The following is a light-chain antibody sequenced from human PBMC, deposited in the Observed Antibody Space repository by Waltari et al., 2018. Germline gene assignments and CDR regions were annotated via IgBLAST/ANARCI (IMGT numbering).Light chain of an antibody. CDR1: QSLLSSANSTNY. V-gene: IGKV4-1*01. Sequence: DSVMHHSPDSLAVSLCDAATINCKYSQSLLSSANSTNYLGWFQQKPGQPPKLLIYCASSRESGVPDRFSGSGSGTDLTLTISILQAEDVASYFCQQYYSTMWTFGQGTKVEI. CDR2: CAS. J-gene: IGKJ1*01. CDR3: QQYYSTMWT.